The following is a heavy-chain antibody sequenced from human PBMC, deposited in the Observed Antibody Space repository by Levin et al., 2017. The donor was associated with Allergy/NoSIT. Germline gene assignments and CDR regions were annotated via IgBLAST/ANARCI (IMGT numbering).Heavy chain of an antibody. CDR2: VSPHNGNK. D-gene: IGHD3-10*01. J-gene: IGHJ3*01. Sequence: RGESLKISCKTSGYTFRKFGISWVRQAPGQGLEWLGWVSPHNGNKNYAEKFQGRVTMTTDEATTTAYMDLRSLRFEDTAVYYCATHKWEFFEEYAFDVWDQGTMVRVSS. CDR1: GYTFRKFG. V-gene: IGHV1-18*01. CDR3: ATHKWEFFEEYAFDV.